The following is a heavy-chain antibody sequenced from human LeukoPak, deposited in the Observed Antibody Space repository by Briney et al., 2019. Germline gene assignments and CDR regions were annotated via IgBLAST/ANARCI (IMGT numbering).Heavy chain of an antibody. D-gene: IGHD3-22*01. Sequence: GGSLRLSCAASGFTFSSYAISWVRQAPGKGLEWVSAISGSGGSTYYADSVKGRFTISRDNSKNTLYLQMNSLRAEDAAVYYCANELYYYDSSGKPPIDYWGQGTLVTVSS. V-gene: IGHV3-23*01. CDR3: ANELYYYDSSGKPPIDY. CDR2: ISGSGGST. CDR1: GFTFSSYA. J-gene: IGHJ4*02.